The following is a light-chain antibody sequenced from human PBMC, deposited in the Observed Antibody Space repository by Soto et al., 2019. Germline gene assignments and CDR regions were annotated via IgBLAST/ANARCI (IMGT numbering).Light chain of an antibody. CDR2: GAY. CDR3: HQYGSSPLT. CDR1: QSIRSN. V-gene: IGKV3-20*01. Sequence: EIVMTQSPDTLSVSPGEGATLSCRVSQSIRSNLAWYQQRPGQAPRLLIYGAYTRAAGIPDRFSGSGSGTDFTLTISRLEPEDFAMYYCHQYGSSPLTFGGGTKVDIK. J-gene: IGKJ4*01.